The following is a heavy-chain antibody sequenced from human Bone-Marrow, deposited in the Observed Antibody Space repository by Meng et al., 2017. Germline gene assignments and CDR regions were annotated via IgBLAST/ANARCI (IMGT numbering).Heavy chain of an antibody. CDR3: ARDSGGDDY. V-gene: IGHV3-7*01. CDR1: GFTFSSYW. J-gene: IGHJ4*02. D-gene: IGHD2-21*02. CDR2: IKQDGSEK. Sequence: GESLKISCAASGFTFSSYWMSWVRQAPGKGLEWVANIKQDGSEKYYVDSVKGRFTISRDNAKNSLYLQMNSLRAEDTAVYCCARDSGGDDYWGQGTLVTVSS.